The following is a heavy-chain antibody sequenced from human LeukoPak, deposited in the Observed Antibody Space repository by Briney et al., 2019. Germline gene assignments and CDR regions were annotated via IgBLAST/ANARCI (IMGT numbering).Heavy chain of an antibody. V-gene: IGHV4-31*03. CDR3: ARGPPYIVVVTAIGFFDS. J-gene: IGHJ4*02. D-gene: IGHD2-21*02. CDR1: GGSISSGGYY. CDR2: IYYSGST. Sequence: SQTLSLTCTVSGGSISSGGYYWSWIRQHPGKGLEWIGYIYYSGSTYYNPSLKSRVTISVDTSKNQFSLKLSSVTAADTAVYYCARGPPYIVVVTAIGFFDSWGQGTLVTVSS.